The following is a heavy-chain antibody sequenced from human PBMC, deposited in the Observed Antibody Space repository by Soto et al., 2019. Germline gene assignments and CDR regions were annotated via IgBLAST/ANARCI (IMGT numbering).Heavy chain of an antibody. CDR2: ISAYNGNT. Sequence: ASVKVSCKASGDTFTSYYMHWVRRAPGQGLEWMGWISAYNGNTNYAQKLQGRVTMTTDTSTSTAYMELRSLRSDDTAVYYCARDLTYCSGGSCRFDIWGQGTMVTVSS. D-gene: IGHD2-15*01. J-gene: IGHJ3*02. CDR3: ARDLTYCSGGSCRFDI. V-gene: IGHV1-18*04. CDR1: GDTFTSYY.